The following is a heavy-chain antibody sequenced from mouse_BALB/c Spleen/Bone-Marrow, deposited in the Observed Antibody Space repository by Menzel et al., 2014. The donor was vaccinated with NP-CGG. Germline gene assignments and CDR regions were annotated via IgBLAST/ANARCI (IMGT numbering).Heavy chain of an antibody. CDR3: ARGFDY. Sequence: VQLQHSGAELVKPGASVKLSCKASGYNFTNYWTHWVTQRPEQGLEWIGGINPSNGRTNYNEKFKSKATLTVDKSSSTAYMQLSSLTSEDSAVYYCARGFDYWGQGTTLTVAS. CDR1: GYNFTNYW. V-gene: IGHV1S81*02. J-gene: IGHJ2*01. CDR2: INPSNGRT.